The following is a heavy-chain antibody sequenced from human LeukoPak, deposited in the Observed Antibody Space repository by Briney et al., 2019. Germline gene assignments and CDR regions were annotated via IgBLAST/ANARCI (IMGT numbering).Heavy chain of an antibody. CDR2: INPNSGGT. CDR1: GYTFTGYY. Sequence: ASVKVSCKASGYTFTGYYMHWVRQAPGQGLEWMGWINPNSGGTNYAQKFQGRVTMTRDTSISTAYMELSRLRSDDTAFYHCARGTHYYDSIGYDHWGQGTLVTVSS. CDR3: ARGTHYYDSIGYDH. V-gene: IGHV1-2*02. D-gene: IGHD3-22*01. J-gene: IGHJ5*02.